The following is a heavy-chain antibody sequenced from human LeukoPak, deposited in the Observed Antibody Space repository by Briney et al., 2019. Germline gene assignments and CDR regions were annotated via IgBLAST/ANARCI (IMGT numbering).Heavy chain of an antibody. CDR1: GFTFSSYG. V-gene: IGHV3-30*02. Sequence: GGSLRLSCAASGFTFSSYGMHWVRQAPGKGLEWVAFIRYDGSNKYYADSVKGRFTISRDNSKNTLYLQMNSLRAEDTAVYYCAKDEQSGSYFGFESGAFDIWGQGTMVTVSS. J-gene: IGHJ3*02. D-gene: IGHD1-26*01. CDR2: IRYDGSNK. CDR3: AKDEQSGSYFGFESGAFDI.